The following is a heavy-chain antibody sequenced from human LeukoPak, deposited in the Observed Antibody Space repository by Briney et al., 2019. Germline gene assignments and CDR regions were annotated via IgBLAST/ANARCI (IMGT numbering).Heavy chain of an antibody. V-gene: IGHV4-59*08. CDR3: ARHYPRWLFDF. CDR1: GGSISTYY. D-gene: IGHD3-9*01. Sequence: SETLSLTCTVSGGSISTYYWSWIRQPPGKGLEWIGYIYYSGTTNYNPSLKSRVTMSVDTSKNQFSLELSSVTAADTAVYYCARHYPRWLFDFWGQGTLVSVSS. CDR2: IYYSGTT. J-gene: IGHJ4*02.